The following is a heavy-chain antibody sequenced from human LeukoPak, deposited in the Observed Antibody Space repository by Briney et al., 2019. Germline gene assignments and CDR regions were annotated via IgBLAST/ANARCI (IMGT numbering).Heavy chain of an antibody. CDR1: GFTFSSYA. J-gene: IGHJ4*02. D-gene: IGHD3-22*01. CDR2: ISYDGSNK. Sequence: GESLKISCAASGFTFSSYAMHWVRQAPGKGLEWVAVISYDGSNKYYADSVKGRFTISRDNSKNTLYLQMNGLRADDTAVYYCARVGYYYDTSGYPGYFDFWGQGTLVTVSS. CDR3: ARVGYYYDTSGYPGYFDF. V-gene: IGHV3-30-3*01.